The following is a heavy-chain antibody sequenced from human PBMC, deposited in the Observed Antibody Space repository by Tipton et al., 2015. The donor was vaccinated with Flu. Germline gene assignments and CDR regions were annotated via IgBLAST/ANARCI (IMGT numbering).Heavy chain of an antibody. V-gene: IGHV4-38-2*01. Sequence: WVRQAPGKGLEWIGTIYHSGTTYYNPSLKSRLTMSVDTSNNQFSLKLNSVTAADTAVYYCARHTGDSVRGVVDYWGQGTLVTVSS. CDR2: IYHSGTT. J-gene: IGHJ4*02. D-gene: IGHD3-10*02. CDR3: ARHTGDSVRGVVDY.